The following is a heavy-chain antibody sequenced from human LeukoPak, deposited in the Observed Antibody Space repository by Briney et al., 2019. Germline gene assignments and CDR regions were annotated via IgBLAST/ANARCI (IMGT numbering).Heavy chain of an antibody. CDR1: AVSISSYC. D-gene: IGHD5-24*01. V-gene: IGHV4-4*09. CDR3: ARGGRDGYNNWFDP. J-gene: IGHJ5*02. CDR2: IYASGST. Sequence: PSETLSLTCTVSAVSISSYCWGWLRQPPGKGREWFGYIYASGSTNYTPSLKSRVTISVDTSKNQFSLKLSSVTAADTAVYYCARGGRDGYNNWFDPWGQGTLVTVSS.